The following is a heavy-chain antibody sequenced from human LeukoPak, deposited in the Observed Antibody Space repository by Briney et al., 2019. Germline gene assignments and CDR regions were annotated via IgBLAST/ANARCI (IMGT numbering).Heavy chain of an antibody. Sequence: GGSLRLSCAASGFTFSSYAMSWVRQAPGKGLEWVSAISGSGGSTYYADSVKGRFTISRDNSKNTLYLQMNSLRAEDTAVYYCAKDRSLWFGGPRAAFDTRGQGTIVTVSS. CDR2: ISGSGGST. CDR3: AKDRSLWFGGPRAAFDT. D-gene: IGHD3-10*01. J-gene: IGHJ3*02. V-gene: IGHV3-23*01. CDR1: GFTFSSYA.